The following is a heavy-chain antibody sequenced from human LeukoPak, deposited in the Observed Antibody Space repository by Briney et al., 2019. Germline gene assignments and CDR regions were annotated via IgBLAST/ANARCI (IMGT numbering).Heavy chain of an antibody. V-gene: IGHV3-23*01. J-gene: IGHJ4*02. Sequence: PGGSLRLSCAASGFTFSNYSMNWVRQAPGKGLEWVSYVSSTGDTIYYADSVKGRFTISRDNSKNTLYLQMNGLRAEDTAVYYCAKDVELPRGAFDYWGQGTLVTVSS. CDR2: VSSTGDTI. CDR3: AKDVELPRGAFDY. CDR1: GFTFSNYS. D-gene: IGHD4-23*01.